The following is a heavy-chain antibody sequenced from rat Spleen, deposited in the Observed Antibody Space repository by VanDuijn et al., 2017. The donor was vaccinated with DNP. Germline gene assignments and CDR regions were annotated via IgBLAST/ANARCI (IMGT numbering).Heavy chain of an antibody. V-gene: IGHV4-2*01. Sequence: EVKLVESGGGLVQPGRSLKLSCAASGFIFSNYDMAWVRQAPTKGLEWVAYISPSGGSTSINYTPSLKDKFTISRDNAQNILYLQMSRLGSEDTATYYCARGTNYGSGPDFFDYWGQGVMVTVSS. CDR2: ISPSGGSTSI. D-gene: IGHD1-11*01. CDR1: GFIFSNYD. J-gene: IGHJ2*01. CDR3: ARGTNYGSGPDFFDY.